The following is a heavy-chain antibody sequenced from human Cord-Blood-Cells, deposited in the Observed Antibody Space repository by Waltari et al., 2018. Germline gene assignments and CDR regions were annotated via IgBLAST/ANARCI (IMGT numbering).Heavy chain of an antibody. V-gene: IGHV4-34*01. J-gene: IGHJ4*02. Sequence: QVQLQQWGAGLLKPSETLSLTCAVYGGSFSGYYWSWIRQPPGKGLEWIGEINHSESTNYNPTLKRRVTISVDTSKNQFSRKLSSVTAADTAVYYCARVSLEQLVYFDYWGQGTLVTVSS. D-gene: IGHD6-6*01. CDR3: ARVSLEQLVYFDY. CDR2: INHSEST. CDR1: GGSFSGYY.